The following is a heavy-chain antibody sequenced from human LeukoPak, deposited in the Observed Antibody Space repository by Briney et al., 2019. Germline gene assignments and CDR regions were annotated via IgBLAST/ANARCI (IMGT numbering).Heavy chain of an antibody. D-gene: IGHD3-22*01. CDR3: ARLTPDSSGYYYEGLDYFDY. CDR2: ISGSGGST. V-gene: IGHV3-23*01. Sequence: GGSLRLSCAASGFTFSSYAMSWVRQAPGKGLEWVSAISGSGGSTYYADSVKGRFTISRDNSKNTLYLQMNSLRAEDTAVYYCARLTPDSSGYYYEGLDYFDYWGQGTLVTVSS. CDR1: GFTFSSYA. J-gene: IGHJ4*02.